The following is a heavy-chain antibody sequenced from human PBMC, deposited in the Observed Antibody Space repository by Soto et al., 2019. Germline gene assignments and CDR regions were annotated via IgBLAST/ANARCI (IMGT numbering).Heavy chain of an antibody. CDR1: GCSISSDYW. D-gene: IGHD1-26*01. J-gene: IGHJ5*02. Sequence: SETLSLTCVVFGCSISSDYWWSWVRQPPGKGLEWIGEIYHTGSTNYNPSLKSRVTMSVDKSQRQFSLKLSSVTAADTAVYFCARDRDVVAATTPGGVNWFDPWGQGTLVTVSS. V-gene: IGHV4-4*02. CDR3: ARDRDVVAATTPGGVNWFDP. CDR2: IYHTGST.